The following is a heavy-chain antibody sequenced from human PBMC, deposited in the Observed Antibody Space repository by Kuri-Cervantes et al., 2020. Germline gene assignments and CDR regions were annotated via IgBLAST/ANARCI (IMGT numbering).Heavy chain of an antibody. D-gene: IGHD6-6*01. CDR2: MNPNSGNT. J-gene: IGHJ4*02. V-gene: IGHV1-8*01. Sequence: ASAQVSCKASGYTFTSYDINWVRQATGQGLEWMGWMNPNSGNTGYAQKFQGRVTMTRNTSISTAYMELSSLRSEDTAVYYCARTGVGPVAARAGFDYWGQGTLVTVSS. CDR3: ARTGVGPVAARAGFDY. CDR1: GYTFTSYD.